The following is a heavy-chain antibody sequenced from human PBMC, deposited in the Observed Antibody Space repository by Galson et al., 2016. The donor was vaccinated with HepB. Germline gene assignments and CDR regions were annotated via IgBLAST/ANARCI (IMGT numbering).Heavy chain of an antibody. V-gene: IGHV6-1*01. CDR3: ARGHLVVPFSFYFDY. CDR2: TYYRSKWYN. J-gene: IGHJ4*02. D-gene: IGHD2-15*01. Sequence: CAISGDSVSSNSATWNWIRQSPSRGLEWLGRTYYRSKWYNDYALSVISRITINPDTSKNQFSLQLNSVTPEDTAVYYCARGHLVVPFSFYFDYWGQGSLVTVSS. CDR1: GDSVSSNSAT.